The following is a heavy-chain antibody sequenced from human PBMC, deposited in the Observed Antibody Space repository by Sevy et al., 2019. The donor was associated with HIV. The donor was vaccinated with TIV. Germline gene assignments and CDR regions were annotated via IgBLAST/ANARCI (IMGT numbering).Heavy chain of an antibody. J-gene: IGHJ6*02. CDR3: ARAYGDYYYYGMDV. CDR1: GYTFTSYD. CDR2: MNPISGNT. D-gene: IGHD4-17*01. V-gene: IGHV1-8*01. Sequence: ASVKVSCKASGYTFTSYDINWVRQATGQGLEWMGWMNPISGNTGYAQKFQGRVTMTRNTSISTAYMELSSLRSEDTAVYYCARAYGDYYYYGMDVWGQGTTVTVSS.